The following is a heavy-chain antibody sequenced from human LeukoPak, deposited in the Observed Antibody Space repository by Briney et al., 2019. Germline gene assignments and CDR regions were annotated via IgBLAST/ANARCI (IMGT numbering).Heavy chain of an antibody. CDR3: ARQIPDERGYYQYYFDY. CDR2: IYHGGRT. J-gene: IGHJ4*02. V-gene: IGHV4-39*01. CDR1: GGYISSTSYL. D-gene: IGHD3-22*01. Sequence: SETLSLTCTVSGGYISSTSYLWGWVRQPPGEGLEWIESIYHGGRTFYNPSLKSRVTVSADTSNNHISLTVRSVTAADTAVYYCARQIPDERGYYQYYFDYWGQGTLVTVSS.